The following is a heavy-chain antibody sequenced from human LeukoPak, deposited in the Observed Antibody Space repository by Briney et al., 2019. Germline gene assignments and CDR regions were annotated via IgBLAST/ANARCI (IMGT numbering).Heavy chain of an antibody. D-gene: IGHD3-3*01. CDR2: IIPIFGTA. V-gene: IGHV1-69*13. J-gene: IGHJ1*01. CDR3: ARDRPGGFWSGYYNEYFQH. Sequence: VASVTVSCKASGGTFSSYAISWVRQAPGQGLEWMGGIIPIFGTANYAQKFQGRVTITADESTSTAYMELSSLRSEDTAVYYCARDRPGGFWSGYYNEYFQHWGQGTLVTVSS. CDR1: GGTFSSYA.